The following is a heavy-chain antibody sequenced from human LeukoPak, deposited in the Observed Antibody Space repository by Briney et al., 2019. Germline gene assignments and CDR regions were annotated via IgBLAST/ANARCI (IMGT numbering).Heavy chain of an antibody. CDR1: GCRLTSYW. D-gene: IGHD3-10*01. Sequence: GGSLQISCKGSGCRLTSYWIGWVRRMPGKGREWRGIIYPGDSDTRYSPSFQGQVTISADKSITTAYLQWSRLKASDTAIYYCARSSVGSGSYYAPFDPWGQGTLVTVSS. J-gene: IGHJ5*02. CDR2: IYPGDSDT. V-gene: IGHV5-51*01. CDR3: ARSSVGSGSYYAPFDP.